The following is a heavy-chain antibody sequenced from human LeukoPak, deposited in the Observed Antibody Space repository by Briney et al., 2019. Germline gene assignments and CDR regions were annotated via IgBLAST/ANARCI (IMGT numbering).Heavy chain of an antibody. CDR3: ASAPRIKYYYYYGMDV. V-gene: IGHV1-69*13. CDR1: GGTFSSYA. Sequence: SVKVSCKASGGTFSSYAICWVRQAPGQGLEWMGGIIPIFGTANYAQKFQGRVTITADESTSTAYMELSSLRSEDTAVYYCASAPRIKYYYYYGMDVWGKGTTDTVSS. J-gene: IGHJ6*04. CDR2: IIPIFGTA.